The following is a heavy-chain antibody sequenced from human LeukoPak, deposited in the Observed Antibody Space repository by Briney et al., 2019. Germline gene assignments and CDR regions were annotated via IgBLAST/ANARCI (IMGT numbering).Heavy chain of an antibody. J-gene: IGHJ4*02. V-gene: IGHV1-2*02. CDR1: GYTFTSYA. CDR3: ARDKGPRWEDY. CDR2: ITPSGGT. Sequence: ASVKVSCKASGYTFTSYAIHWVRQAPGQGLEWMGWITPSGGTNYPQKFQGRVAITWDTSITTAYMDLSRLTSDDTAVYYCARDKGPRWEDYWGQGTLVTVSS. D-gene: IGHD1-26*01.